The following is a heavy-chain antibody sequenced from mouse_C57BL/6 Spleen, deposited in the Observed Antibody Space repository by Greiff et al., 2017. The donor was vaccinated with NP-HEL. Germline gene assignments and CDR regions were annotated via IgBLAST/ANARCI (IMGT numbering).Heavy chain of an antibody. D-gene: IGHD2-3*01. CDR3: ASQIYDGYYWCAY. CDR1: GYTFTSYG. Sequence: VQLQQSGAELARPGASVKLSCKASGYTFTSYGISWVKQRTGQGLAWIGEIYPRSGNTYYHEKFKSKAKLTADKSSSTAYMELRSLTSEESAVDFCASQIYDGYYWCAYWGQGTLVTVSA. J-gene: IGHJ3*01. V-gene: IGHV1-81*01. CDR2: IYPRSGNT.